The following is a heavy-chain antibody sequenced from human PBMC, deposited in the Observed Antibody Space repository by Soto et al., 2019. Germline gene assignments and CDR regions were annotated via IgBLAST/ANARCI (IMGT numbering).Heavy chain of an antibody. CDR2: ISGSGGST. Sequence: SLRLSCAASGFTFSSYAMSWVRQAPGKGLEWVSAISGSGGSTYYADSVKGRFTISRDNSKNTLYLQMNSLRAEDTAVYYCAKGRGSFRYCSGGSCYHYFDYWGQGTLVTVSS. CDR1: GFTFSSYA. V-gene: IGHV3-23*01. D-gene: IGHD2-15*01. J-gene: IGHJ4*02. CDR3: AKGRGSFRYCSGGSCYHYFDY.